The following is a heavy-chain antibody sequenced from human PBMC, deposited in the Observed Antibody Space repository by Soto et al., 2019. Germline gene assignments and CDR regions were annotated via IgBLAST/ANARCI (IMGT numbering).Heavy chain of an antibody. V-gene: IGHV3-23*01. Sequence: EVQLLESGGGLVQPGGSLRLSCAASGITISNYPMSWVRQAPGKGLAWVSGISGSGDRTYYADSAKGRFTISKDISRTSLSLQLDSLGVEDTAVYFCVKDDGGYPSTAPHWGQGTLVTVSS. D-gene: IGHD3-22*01. CDR2: ISGSGDRT. J-gene: IGHJ4*02. CDR1: GITISNYP. CDR3: VKDDGGYPSTAPH.